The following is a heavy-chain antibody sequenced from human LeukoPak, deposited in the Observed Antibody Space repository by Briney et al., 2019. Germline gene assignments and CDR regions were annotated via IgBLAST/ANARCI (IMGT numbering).Heavy chain of an antibody. V-gene: IGHV1-8*02. CDR3: ARLRRVGYCSSTSCYGRAKGVWFDY. J-gene: IGHJ4*02. D-gene: IGHD2-2*01. CDR1: GYTFTSYD. CDR2: MNPNSGNT. Sequence: GASVKVSCKASGYTFTSYDINWVRQATGQGLEWMGWMNPNSGNTGYAQKFQGRVTMTRNTSISTAYMELSSLRSEDTAVYYCARLRRVGYCSSTSCYGRAKGVWFDYWGQGTLVTVSS.